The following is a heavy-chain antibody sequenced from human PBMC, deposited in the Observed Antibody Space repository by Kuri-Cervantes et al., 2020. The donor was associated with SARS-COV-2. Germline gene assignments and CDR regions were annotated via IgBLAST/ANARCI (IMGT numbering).Heavy chain of an antibody. J-gene: IGHJ3*02. CDR3: ARDREWELLHAGAFDI. V-gene: IGHV3-30*04. CDR2: ISYDGRNK. Sequence: GGSLRLSCAASGFTFSSYAMHWVRQAPGKGLEWVAVISYDGRNKYYADSVKGRFTISRDNSKNTLYLRMNSLRAEDTAVYYCARDREWELLHAGAFDIWGQGTMVTVSS. CDR1: GFTFSSYA. D-gene: IGHD1-26*01.